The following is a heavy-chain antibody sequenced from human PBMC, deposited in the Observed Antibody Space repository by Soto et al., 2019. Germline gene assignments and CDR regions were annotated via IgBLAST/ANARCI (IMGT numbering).Heavy chain of an antibody. Sequence: SETLSLTCTVSGGSTTIDYWSLIRQPPGKGLEWLGYIFHSLGAKYNPSLGSRGTISLDTSKNQLSLSLRSVTAADTAIYFCVRDPNGLGDYWGQGTLVTLSS. CDR1: GGSTTIDY. J-gene: IGHJ4*02. CDR2: IFHSLGA. D-gene: IGHD3-10*01. V-gene: IGHV4-59*01. CDR3: VRDPNGLGDY.